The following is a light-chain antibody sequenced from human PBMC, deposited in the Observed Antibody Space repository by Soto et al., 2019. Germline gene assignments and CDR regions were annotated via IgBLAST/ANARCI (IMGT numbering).Light chain of an antibody. CDR3: QQSYRIPYT. J-gene: IGKJ2*01. CDR1: QSISTY. Sequence: DIQMTQSPSSLSASVGDSATITCRASQSISTYLNWYQQKPGNAPKLLISGASSLHSRVPSRITGSGSGTEFTLTISSLQREDFVTYFCQQSYRIPYTFGQGTTLEI. V-gene: IGKV1-39*01. CDR2: GAS.